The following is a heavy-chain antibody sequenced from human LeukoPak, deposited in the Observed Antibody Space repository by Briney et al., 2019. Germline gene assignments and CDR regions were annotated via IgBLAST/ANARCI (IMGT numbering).Heavy chain of an antibody. CDR2: INPRGGST. J-gene: IGHJ4*02. V-gene: IGHV1-46*01. CDR1: GYTFTSYY. Sequence: ASVKVSCKTSGYTFTSYYMHWMRQAPGQGLEWMGIINPRGGSTSYAQKFQGRVTMTRDTSTSTVYMELSSLRSEDTAVYYCARGGIAVNLDYWGQGTLVTVSS. D-gene: IGHD6-19*01. CDR3: ARGGIAVNLDY.